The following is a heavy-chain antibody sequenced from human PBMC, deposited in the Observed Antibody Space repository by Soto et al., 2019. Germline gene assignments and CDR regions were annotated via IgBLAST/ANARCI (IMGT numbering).Heavy chain of an antibody. CDR1: GFTFSTYN. CDR3: AREFSLALHF. D-gene: IGHD3-16*01. J-gene: IGHJ4*02. Sequence: GGSLRLSCGASGFTFSTYNMHWVRQGPGKGLVWVSRINSDGSSTRYADSVKGRFTISRDNAKNTLYLQMNSLRVEDTAFYYCAREFSLALHFWGQGNLVTVSS. V-gene: IGHV3-74*01. CDR2: INSDGSST.